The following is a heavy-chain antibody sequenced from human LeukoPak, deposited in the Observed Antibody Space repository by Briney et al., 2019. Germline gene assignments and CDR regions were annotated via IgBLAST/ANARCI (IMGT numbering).Heavy chain of an antibody. D-gene: IGHD6-13*01. CDR2: INHSGST. V-gene: IGHV4-34*01. Sequence: SETLSLTCAVYGGSFSGYYWSWIRQPPGKGLEWIGEINHSGSTNYNPSLKSRVTISVDTSKNQFSLKLSSVTAADTAVYYCARAAIGMAAAGPYFDYWGQGTLVTVSS. J-gene: IGHJ4*02. CDR3: ARAAIGMAAAGPYFDY. CDR1: GGSFSGYY.